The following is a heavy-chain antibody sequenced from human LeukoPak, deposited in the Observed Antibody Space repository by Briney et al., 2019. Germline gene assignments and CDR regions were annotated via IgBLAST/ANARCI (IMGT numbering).Heavy chain of an antibody. CDR3: ANFEHYDSSGYYYPNPLYYYYGMDV. D-gene: IGHD3-22*01. V-gene: IGHV3-30*18. CDR1: GFAFSSYG. J-gene: IGHJ6*02. CDR2: ISYDGSNK. Sequence: GGSLRLSCAASGFAFSSYGMHWVRQAPGKGLEWVAVISYDGSNKYYADSVKGRFTISRDNSKNTLYLQMNSLRAEDTAVYYCANFEHYDSSGYYYPNPLYYYYGMDVWGQGTTVTVSS.